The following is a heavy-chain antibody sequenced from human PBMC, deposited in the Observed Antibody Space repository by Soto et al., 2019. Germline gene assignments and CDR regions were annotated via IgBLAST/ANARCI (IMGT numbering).Heavy chain of an antibody. CDR1: DGSISSYY. V-gene: IGHV4-59*01. D-gene: IGHD1-1*01. J-gene: IGHJ4*02. Sequence: PSETMSLTCTVSDGSISSYYWSWIRQPPGKGLEWIGYIYYSGSTIYNPALKSRVTISGDKSKNQFSLKLSSVTAADTAVDCCARSAWKDFDYWGQDSLVTISS. CDR2: IYYSGST. CDR3: ARSAWKDFDY.